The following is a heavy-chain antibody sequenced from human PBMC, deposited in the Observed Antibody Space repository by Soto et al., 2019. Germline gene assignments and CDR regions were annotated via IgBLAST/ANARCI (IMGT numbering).Heavy chain of an antibody. CDR3: ARELETYGDYGQNWFDP. CDR2: IIPILGIA. J-gene: IGHJ5*02. D-gene: IGHD4-17*01. Sequence: QVQLVQSGAEVKKPGSSVKVSCKASGGTFSSYTISWVRQAPGQGLEWMGRIIPILGIANYAQKFQGRVTITADKSTSTAYMELSSLRSEDTAVYYCARELETYGDYGQNWFDPWGQGTLFTVSS. CDR1: GGTFSSYT. V-gene: IGHV1-69*02.